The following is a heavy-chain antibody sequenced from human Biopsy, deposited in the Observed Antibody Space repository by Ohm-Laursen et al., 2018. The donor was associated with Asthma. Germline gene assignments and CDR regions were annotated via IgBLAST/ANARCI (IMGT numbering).Heavy chain of an antibody. CDR2: ISSDGHNK. J-gene: IGHJ3*02. V-gene: IGHV3-30*03. Sequence: SLRLSCTASGFVFSQSGMHWVRQAPGKGLEWVALISSDGHNKYYKDSVKGRFTISRDNSKHRLYLEINSLRVEDSAVYYCARESGQDSGGTGAFDRWGQGIMVAVSS. D-gene: IGHD4-23*01. CDR3: ARESGQDSGGTGAFDR. CDR1: GFVFSQSG.